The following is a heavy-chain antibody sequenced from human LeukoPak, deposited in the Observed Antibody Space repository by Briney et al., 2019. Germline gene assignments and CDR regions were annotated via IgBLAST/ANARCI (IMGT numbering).Heavy chain of an antibody. D-gene: IGHD2-2*01. V-gene: IGHV1-69-2*01. CDR3: AGRPKTDCTSCSYDY. CDR1: AYTFTDYY. CDR2: VDPEDGET. J-gene: IGHJ4*02. Sequence: ATVKISCKVSAYTFTDYYMHWVQQAPGKGLEWMGLVDPEDGETIYAEKFQGRVTITADTSTDTAYMELSSLRSEDTAVYYCAGRPKTDCTSCSYDYWGQGTLVTVSS.